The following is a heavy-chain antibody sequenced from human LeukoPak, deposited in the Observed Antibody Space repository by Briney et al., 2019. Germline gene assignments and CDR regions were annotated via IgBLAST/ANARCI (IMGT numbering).Heavy chain of an antibody. V-gene: IGHV3-23*01. CDR2: ISDSGDST. J-gene: IGHJ4*02. CDR3: AKLILGARSLFDF. CDR1: GFTFSSHA. D-gene: IGHD1-26*01. Sequence: GGSLRLSCVASGFTFSSHAMSWVRQAPGKGLEWVSTISDSGDSTFYADSVKGRFTISRDNSKNTLYLQMSSLRADDTAMYYCAKLILGARSLFDFRGQGILVTVSS.